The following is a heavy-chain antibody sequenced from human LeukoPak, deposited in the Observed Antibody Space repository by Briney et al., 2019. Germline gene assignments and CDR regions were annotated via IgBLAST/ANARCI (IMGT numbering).Heavy chain of an antibody. Sequence: GGSLRLSCAASGFTFGAYTMNWVRQAPGKGLEWVSYISSSSSTIYYADSVKGRFTISRDNAKNSLYLQMNSLRAEDTAVYYCASDGIAVAGTGYAFDIWGQGTMVTVSS. CDR3: ASDGIAVAGTGYAFDI. J-gene: IGHJ3*02. D-gene: IGHD6-19*01. V-gene: IGHV3-48*01. CDR2: ISSSSSTI. CDR1: GFTFGAYT.